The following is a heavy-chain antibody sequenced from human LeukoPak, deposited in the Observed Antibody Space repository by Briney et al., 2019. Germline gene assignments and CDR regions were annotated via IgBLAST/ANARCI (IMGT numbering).Heavy chain of an antibody. CDR3: AGRGRGGMVRGVRAYYYYMDV. CDR2: INHSGST. D-gene: IGHD3-10*01. Sequence: PSETLSLTCAVYGGSFSGYYWSWIRQPPGKGLEWIGEINHSGSTNYNPSLKSRVTISVDTSKNQFSLKLSSVTAADTAVYYCAGRGRGGMVRGVRAYYYYMDVWGKGTTVTISS. J-gene: IGHJ6*03. V-gene: IGHV4-34*01. CDR1: GGSFSGYY.